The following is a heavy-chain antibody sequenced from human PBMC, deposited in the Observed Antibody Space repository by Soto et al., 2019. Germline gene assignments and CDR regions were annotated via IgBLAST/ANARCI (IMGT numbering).Heavy chain of an antibody. CDR3: ARSFGVANVRFDP. J-gene: IGHJ5*02. CDR1: GGSMRSYY. V-gene: IGHV4-59*04. Sequence: SETLSLTCTVAGGSMRSYYLGWIRQPPGKGMEWIGHIYSSGSTNYNPSLKSRVTMSVDRSKNRFSLNLTSVTAADTAVYFCARSFGVANVRFDPWGHGALVTVSS. CDR2: IYSSGST. D-gene: IGHD3-3*01.